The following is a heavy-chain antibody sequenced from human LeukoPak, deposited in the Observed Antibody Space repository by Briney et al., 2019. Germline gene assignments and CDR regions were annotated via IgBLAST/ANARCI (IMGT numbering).Heavy chain of an antibody. V-gene: IGHV3-23*01. J-gene: IGHJ4*02. D-gene: IGHD6-19*01. CDR2: LSGSGGNT. CDR1: GFTFSSYA. Sequence: GGSLRLSCAASGFTFSSYAMSWVRQAPGKGREWVTGLSGSGGNTIYADSVKGRFTISRDKSKNTMFLQMNSLRAEDTAVYYCAKELSGGWPFDYWGQGALVTVSS. CDR3: AKELSGGWPFDY.